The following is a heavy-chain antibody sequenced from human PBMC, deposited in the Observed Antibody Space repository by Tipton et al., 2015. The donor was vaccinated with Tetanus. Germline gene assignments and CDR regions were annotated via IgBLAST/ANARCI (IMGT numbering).Heavy chain of an antibody. CDR1: GGSLSRYY. CDR3: ARGTGDY. J-gene: IGHJ4*02. D-gene: IGHD1-1*01. V-gene: IGHV4-59*07. CDR2: IYYSGST. Sequence: GLVKPSDTLSLTCAVYGGSLSRYYWTWIRQPPGKGLESIGYIYYSGSTNYNPSLKSRVTISVDTSKNQFSLKLSSVTAADTAVYYCARGTGDYWGQGTLVTVSS.